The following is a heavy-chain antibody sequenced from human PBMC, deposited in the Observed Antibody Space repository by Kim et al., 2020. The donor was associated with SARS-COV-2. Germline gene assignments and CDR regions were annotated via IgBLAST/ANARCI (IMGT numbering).Heavy chain of an antibody. CDR1: GGTFSSYA. CDR3: ARDEVYDIAAYGMDV. Sequence: SVKVSCKASGGTFSSYAISWVRQAPGQGLEWMGGIIPIFGTANYAQKFQGRVTITADESTSTAYMELSSLRSEDTAVYYCARDEVYDIAAYGMDVWGQGTTVTVSS. V-gene: IGHV1-69*13. J-gene: IGHJ6*02. D-gene: IGHD3-9*01. CDR2: IIPIFGTA.